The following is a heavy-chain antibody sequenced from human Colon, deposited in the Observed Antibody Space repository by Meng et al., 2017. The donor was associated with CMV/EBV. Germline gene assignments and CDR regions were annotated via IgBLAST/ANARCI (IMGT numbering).Heavy chain of an antibody. J-gene: IGHJ3*01. CDR1: GFMFSTYW. CDR3: ARDLDIVVGSIITYDALDV. CDR2: INQDGTRK. D-gene: IGHD2-2*01. V-gene: IGHV3-7*01. Sequence: GESLKISCEGSGFMFSTYWMMWFRQAPGKGLEGVANINQDGTRKHYVDSVEGRFTISRDNGKNSLYLQMNSLRAEDTALYYCARDLDIVVGSIITYDALDVWGQGTMVTVSS.